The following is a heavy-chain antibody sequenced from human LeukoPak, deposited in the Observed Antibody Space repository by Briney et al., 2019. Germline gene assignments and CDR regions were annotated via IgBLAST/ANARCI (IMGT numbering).Heavy chain of an antibody. CDR3: ARDLGYSSGWLFDY. J-gene: IGHJ4*02. V-gene: IGHV1-69*04. CDR1: GGTFSSYA. CDR2: IIPILGIA. Sequence: ASVKVSCKASGGTFSSYAISWVRQAPGQGLEWMGRIIPILGIANYAQKFQGRVTITADKSTSTAYMELSSLRSEDTAVYYCARDLGYSSGWLFDYWGQGTLVTVSS. D-gene: IGHD6-19*01.